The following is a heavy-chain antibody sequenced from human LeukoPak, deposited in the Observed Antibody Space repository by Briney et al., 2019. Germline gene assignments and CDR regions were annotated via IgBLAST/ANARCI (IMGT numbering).Heavy chain of an antibody. J-gene: IGHJ4*02. Sequence: GRSLRLSCAASGFTFSSYGMHWVRQAPGKGLEWVAVISYDGSNKYYADSVKGRFTISRDNSKNTLYLQMNSLRAEDTAVYYCAKESDGDPAYWGQGTLVTVSS. D-gene: IGHD4-17*01. CDR2: ISYDGSNK. CDR1: GFTFSSYG. CDR3: AKESDGDPAY. V-gene: IGHV3-30*18.